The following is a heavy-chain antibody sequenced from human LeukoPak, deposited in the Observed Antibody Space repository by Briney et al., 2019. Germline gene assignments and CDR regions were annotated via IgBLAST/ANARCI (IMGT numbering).Heavy chain of an antibody. CDR1: GFTFSSYD. J-gene: IGHJ4*02. V-gene: IGHV3-23*01. Sequence: GGSLRLSCAASGFTFSSYDMSWVRQAPGKGLEWVSAINGGGSTTYYADSVKGRFTISRDYSKNTLYLQMNGLRAEDTALYYCAKLVSGWYDYWGQGTLATVSS. D-gene: IGHD6-19*01. CDR3: AKLVSGWYDY. CDR2: INGGGSTT.